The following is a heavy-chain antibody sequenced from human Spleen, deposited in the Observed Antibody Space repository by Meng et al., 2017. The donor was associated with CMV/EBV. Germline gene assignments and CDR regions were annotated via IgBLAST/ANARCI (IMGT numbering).Heavy chain of an antibody. J-gene: IGHJ3*02. CDR3: ARDHSVTTFGVVIIEAFDI. CDR1: GFTFNIYE. Sequence: GGSLRLSCAASGFTFNIYEMNWVRQAPGKGLEWVSFITGSGTTIYYADSVKGRFTVSRDNAKNSLYLQMDSVRAEDTAVYYCARDHSVTTFGVVIIEAFDIWGQGTMVTVSS. V-gene: IGHV3-48*03. CDR2: ITGSGTTI. D-gene: IGHD3-3*01.